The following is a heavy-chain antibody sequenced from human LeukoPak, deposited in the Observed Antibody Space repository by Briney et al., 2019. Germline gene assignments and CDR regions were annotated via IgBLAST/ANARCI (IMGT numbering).Heavy chain of an antibody. CDR3: ARAQTTVAWPFLY. D-gene: IGHD4-23*01. J-gene: IGHJ4*02. CDR1: VYTFDDYY. V-gene: IGHV3-11*01. CDR2: ISSSGTII. Sequence: GGSLRLSCAASVYTFDDYYMSWIRQAPWKGLEWISYISSSGTIIYYADSVKGRFTISRDNAKNSLYLQMNSLRADDTAVYYCARAQTTVAWPFLYWGQGTLVTVSS.